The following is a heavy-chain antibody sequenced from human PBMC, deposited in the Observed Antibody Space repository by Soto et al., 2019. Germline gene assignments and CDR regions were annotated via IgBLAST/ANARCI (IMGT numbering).Heavy chain of an antibody. CDR1: GFTIDDYG. CDR2: MYWKGGNT. CDR3: VRSGDYRSGSYWYFFDY. Sequence: EVLLVESGGGVVRPGGSLRLSCATSGFTIDDYGMSWVRQVPGKWLEWVSGMYWKGGNTHYADSVKGRFTISRDNAKKSLYLQLDSLRAEDTALYYCVRSGDYRSGSYWYFFDYWGQGTQVTVSS. J-gene: IGHJ4*02. D-gene: IGHD3-10*01. V-gene: IGHV3-20*04.